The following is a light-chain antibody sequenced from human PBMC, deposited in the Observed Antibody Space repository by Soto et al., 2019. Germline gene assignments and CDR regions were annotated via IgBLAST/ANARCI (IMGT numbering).Light chain of an antibody. J-gene: IGKJ4*01. Sequence: EIVLTQSPGTLSLSPGERATLSCWASQSVNRYLVWYQQKPGQAPRLLIYDASNRATGIPARFSGSGSGTDFTLTISSLEPEDFAVYYCQQRSNWQITFGGGTKVDIK. CDR2: DAS. V-gene: IGKV3-11*01. CDR1: QSVNRY. CDR3: QQRSNWQIT.